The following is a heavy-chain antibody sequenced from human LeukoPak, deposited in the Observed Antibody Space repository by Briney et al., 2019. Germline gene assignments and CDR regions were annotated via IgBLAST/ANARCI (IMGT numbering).Heavy chain of an antibody. D-gene: IGHD4-17*01. Sequence: PGGSLRLSCAASGFTFSGYWMSWVRQAPGKGPEWVANIKQDGSEKYYVDSVKGRFTISRDNAKNSVYLQMNSLRAEDTAVYYCARRGATVTDDWGQGTLVTVSS. J-gene: IGHJ4*02. CDR2: IKQDGSEK. CDR3: ARRGATVTDD. V-gene: IGHV3-7*01. CDR1: GFTFSGYW.